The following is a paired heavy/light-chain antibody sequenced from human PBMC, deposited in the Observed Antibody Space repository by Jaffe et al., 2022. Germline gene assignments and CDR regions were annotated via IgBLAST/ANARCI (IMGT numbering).Heavy chain of an antibody. CDR1: GVYIRSNC. CDR2: LCYGGSD. Sequence: QVQLQESGPGLVKPSETLSLTCAVSGVYIRSNCWTWIRQPPGKGLEWIGHLCYGGSDNYSPSLRGRVTISVDTSKNQFSLNLRSVTAADTAVYYCARHKLRMTMVRGAVTPIPDALEIWGQGAMVTVSS. J-gene: IGHJ3*02. V-gene: IGHV4-59*01. CDR3: ARHKLRMTMVRGAVTPIPDALEI. D-gene: IGHD3-10*01.
Light chain of an antibody. CDR3: HHSETSPWT. V-gene: IGKV3-20*01. CDR1: QSVTSDY. J-gene: IGKJ1*01. Sequence: EFVLTQSPGTLSLSPGERATLSCRASQSVTSDYLAWYQHRPGRAPRLLIHGASSRATGIPDRFSGGGSGTDFTLTISRLEPEDFAVYYCHHSETSPWTFGQGTKVEMK. CDR2: GAS.